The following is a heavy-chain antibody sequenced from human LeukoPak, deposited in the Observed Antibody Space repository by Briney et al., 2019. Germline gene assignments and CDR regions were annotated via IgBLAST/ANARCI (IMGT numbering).Heavy chain of an antibody. CDR1: GFTFSSYW. J-gene: IGHJ6*02. Sequence: GGSLRLSCAASGFTFSSYWMSWVRQAPGKGLEWVSVIYSGGSTYYADSVKGRFTISRDNSKNTLYLQMNSLRAEDTAVYYCARDAGMITLYGMDVWGQGTTVTVSS. D-gene: IGHD3-16*01. CDR2: IYSGGST. CDR3: ARDAGMITLYGMDV. V-gene: IGHV3-53*01.